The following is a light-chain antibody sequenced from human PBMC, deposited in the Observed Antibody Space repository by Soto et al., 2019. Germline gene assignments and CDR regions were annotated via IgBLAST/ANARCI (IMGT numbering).Light chain of an antibody. CDR3: QQRSNCPPFT. CDR1: QSVSIY. CDR2: DAC. V-gene: IGKV3-11*01. J-gene: IGKJ4*01. Sequence: EIVLTQSPATLSLSPGERATLSCRASQSVSIYLAGYQQKPGQAPILLIYDACNKATVIPARFSGSRSGTDFTRTISTIEHEEFAVYYCQQRSNCPPFTYGGGTKVEIK.